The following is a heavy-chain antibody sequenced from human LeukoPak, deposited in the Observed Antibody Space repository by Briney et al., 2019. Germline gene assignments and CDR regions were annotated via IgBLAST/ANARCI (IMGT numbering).Heavy chain of an antibody. Sequence: SETLSLTCTASGGSISSDYWSWIRQPAGKGLEWIGRLHASGTLNYNASLKSRLTMSVDTSKNQLSLKLSSVTAADTAVYYCARDFSYGYFDCWGQGSLVAVSS. J-gene: IGHJ4*02. CDR1: GGSISSDY. CDR3: ARDFSYGYFDC. V-gene: IGHV4-4*07. D-gene: IGHD3-16*01. CDR2: LHASGTL.